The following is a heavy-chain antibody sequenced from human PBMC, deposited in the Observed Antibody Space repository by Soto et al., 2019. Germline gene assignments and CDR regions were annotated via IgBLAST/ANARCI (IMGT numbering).Heavy chain of an antibody. Sequence: QVHLVQSGAEVKKPGASVKVSCKASGYTFTSYGITWVRQAPGQGLEWMGWISAHNGNTDYAQMLQGRVLVTRDTSTSTAYMELRSLRSDDAAVYYCARGRDGDYWGQGALVTVSS. V-gene: IGHV1-18*01. CDR3: ARGRDGDY. CDR2: ISAHNGNT. J-gene: IGHJ4*02. D-gene: IGHD6-6*01. CDR1: GYTFTSYG.